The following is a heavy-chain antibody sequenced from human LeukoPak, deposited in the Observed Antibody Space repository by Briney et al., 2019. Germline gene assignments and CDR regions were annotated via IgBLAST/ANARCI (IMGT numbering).Heavy chain of an antibody. CDR2: FIPLLGTA. CDR3: TRVITIGQPPYYYYMDL. Sequence: SVKVSCKASGGTLSKSAFSWVRQAPGQGLEWMGGFIPLLGTANYAQEFQGRVTITADESTSTAYMQLSSLRSEDTAMYFCTRVITIGQPPYYYYMDLWGKGTTVTVSS. J-gene: IGHJ6*03. D-gene: IGHD3-10*01. V-gene: IGHV1-69*13. CDR1: GGTLSKSA.